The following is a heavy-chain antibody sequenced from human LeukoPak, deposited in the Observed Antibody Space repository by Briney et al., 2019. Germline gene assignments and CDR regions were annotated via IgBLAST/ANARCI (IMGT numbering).Heavy chain of an antibody. CDR2: ISSSGSTI. CDR1: GFTFSSYE. V-gene: IGHV3-48*03. J-gene: IGHJ4*02. Sequence: PGGSLRLSCAPSGFTFSSYEMNWVRQAAGPGRESVSYISSSGSTIYYADSLKGRFTISRDNAKNSLYLQLHSLRTEDTAVYYCSSGYRSGADYWGQGTLVTVSS. D-gene: IGHD5-18*01. CDR3: SSGYRSGADY.